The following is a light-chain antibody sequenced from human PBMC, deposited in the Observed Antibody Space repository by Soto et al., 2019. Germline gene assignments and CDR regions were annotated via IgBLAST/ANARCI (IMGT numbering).Light chain of an antibody. V-gene: IGKV3-15*01. CDR1: QSINSN. J-gene: IGKJ3*01. CDR2: GAS. Sequence: EIVMTQSPATLSVSPGERATLSCRASQSINSNLAWYQQKPGQAPRLLIYGASTRATGIPARFSGSGSGTEFTLTIRSLQSEDFALYYCQQYNNWPPFTFGPGTKVDFK. CDR3: QQYNNWPPFT.